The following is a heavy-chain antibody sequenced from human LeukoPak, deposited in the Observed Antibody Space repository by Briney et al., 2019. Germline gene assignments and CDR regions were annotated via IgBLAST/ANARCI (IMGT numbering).Heavy chain of an antibody. Sequence: PGGSLRLSCAASGFTFSSYWMSWVRQAPGKGLEWVANIKQDGSEKYYVDSVKGRFTISRDNAKNSLYLQMNSLRAEDTAVYYCARYPVRYYYDSSGQLDYWGQGTLVTVSS. J-gene: IGHJ4*02. CDR3: ARYPVRYYYDSSGQLDY. CDR2: IKQDGSEK. CDR1: GFTFSSYW. V-gene: IGHV3-7*01. D-gene: IGHD3-22*01.